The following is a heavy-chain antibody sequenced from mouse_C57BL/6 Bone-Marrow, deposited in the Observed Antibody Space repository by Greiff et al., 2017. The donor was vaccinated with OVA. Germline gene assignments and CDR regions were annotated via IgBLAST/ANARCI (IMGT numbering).Heavy chain of an antibody. CDR3: ARDQITTVVAKEYYFDY. J-gene: IGHJ2*01. D-gene: IGHD1-1*01. CDR2: ISYDGSN. V-gene: IGHV3-6*01. Sequence: EVKLQESGPGLVKPSQSLSLTCSVTGYPITRGFYWNWIRQFPGNKLEWMGYISYDGSNNHHPTLKNRISITRDTSQNQFFLKLNSVTTEDTATYYCARDQITTVVAKEYYFDYWGQGTTLTVSS. CDR1: GYPITRGFY.